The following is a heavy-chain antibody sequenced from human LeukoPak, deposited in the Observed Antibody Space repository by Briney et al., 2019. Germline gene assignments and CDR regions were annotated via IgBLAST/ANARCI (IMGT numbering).Heavy chain of an antibody. CDR1: GGSISSGSYY. Sequence: SETLSLTCTVSGGSISSGSYYWSWIRQPAGKGLEWIGRIYTSGSTNYNPSLKSRVTMSVDPSKNQFSLKLSSVTAADTATYYCVRQGANSGYYLFDYWGQGHLVIVSS. CDR3: VRQGANSGYYLFDY. CDR2: IYTSGST. V-gene: IGHV4-61*02. D-gene: IGHD3-22*01. J-gene: IGHJ4*02.